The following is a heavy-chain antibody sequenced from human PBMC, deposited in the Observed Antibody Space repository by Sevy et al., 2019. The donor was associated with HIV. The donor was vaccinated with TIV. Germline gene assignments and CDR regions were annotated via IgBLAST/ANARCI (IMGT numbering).Heavy chain of an antibody. CDR3: ARDVHGSGSYKTYFDY. D-gene: IGHD3-10*01. J-gene: IGHJ4*02. CDR2: ISYDGSNK. Sequence: GGSLRLSCAASGFTFSSYAMHWVRQAPGKGLEWVAVISYDGSNKYYADSVKGRFTISRDNSKNTLYLQMNSPRAEDTAVYYCARDVHGSGSYKTYFDYWGQGTLVTVSS. V-gene: IGHV3-30-3*01. CDR1: GFTFSSYA.